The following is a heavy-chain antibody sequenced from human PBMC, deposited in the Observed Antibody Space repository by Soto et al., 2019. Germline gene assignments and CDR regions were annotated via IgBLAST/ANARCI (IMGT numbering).Heavy chain of an antibody. V-gene: IGHV1-69*06. J-gene: IGHJ6*02. Sequence: QVQLVQSGAEVKKPGSSVKVSCKASGGTFSSYAISWVRQAPGQGLEWMGGIIPIFGTANYAQKFQGRVTITADKSTSTAYMELSSLRSEDTAVYYCARASNTSSSWRGGVLGYYSYGMDVWGQGTTVTVSS. D-gene: IGHD6-13*01. CDR2: IIPIFGTA. CDR1: GGTFSSYA. CDR3: ARASNTSSSWRGGVLGYYSYGMDV.